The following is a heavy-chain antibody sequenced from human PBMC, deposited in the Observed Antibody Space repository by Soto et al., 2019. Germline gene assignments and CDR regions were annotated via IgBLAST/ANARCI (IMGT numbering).Heavy chain of an antibody. D-gene: IGHD3-16*01. Sequence: QVQLQESGPGLVKPSETLALTCTVSGGSISGYYWSWIRQPPGKVLECIGYIYYTGRTSYNPSLKSRVTISIDPSTIPFTLSKNQFSLKLRSLSGADKAIYYRARLTDWGSYFDYWGQGTLVTVSS. CDR1: GGSISGYY. CDR2: IYYTGRT. V-gene: IGHV4-59*08. J-gene: IGHJ4*02. CDR3: ARLTDWGSYFDY.